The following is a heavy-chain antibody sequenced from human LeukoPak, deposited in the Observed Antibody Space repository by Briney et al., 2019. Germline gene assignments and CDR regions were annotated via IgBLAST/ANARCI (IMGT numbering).Heavy chain of an antibody. CDR1: GFTFSSYS. CDR2: ISSSSSYI. Sequence: GGSLRLSCVASGFTFSSYSMNWVRQAPGKGLEWVSSISSSSSYIYYADSVKGRFTISRDNAKNSLYLQMNSLRAEDTAVYYCARDRVGFVGATGVDAFDIWGQGTMVTVSS. CDR3: ARDRVGFVGATGVDAFDI. D-gene: IGHD1-26*01. J-gene: IGHJ3*02. V-gene: IGHV3-21*01.